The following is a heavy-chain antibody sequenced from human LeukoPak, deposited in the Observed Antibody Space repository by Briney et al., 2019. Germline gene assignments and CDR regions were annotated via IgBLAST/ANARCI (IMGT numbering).Heavy chain of an antibody. V-gene: IGHV4-59*11. CDR2: IYYSGST. CDR1: GGSISSHY. J-gene: IGHJ3*02. D-gene: IGHD5-24*01. Sequence: SETLSLTCTVSGGSISSHYWSWIRQPPGKGLEWIGYIYYSGSTNYNPSLKSRVTISVDTSKNQFSLKLSSVTAADTAAYYCARERSEWLQPHGAFDIWGQGTMVTVSS. CDR3: ARERSEWLQPHGAFDI.